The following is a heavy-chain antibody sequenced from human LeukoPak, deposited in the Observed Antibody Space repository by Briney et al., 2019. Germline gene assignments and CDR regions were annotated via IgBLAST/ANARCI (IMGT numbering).Heavy chain of an antibody. D-gene: IGHD3-9*01. CDR2: IVGSGGST. Sequence: GGSLRLSCAASGFTFSNYAMSGVRQAPGKGLEWVSAIVGSGGSTYYADSVKGRFTISRDNPKNTLYLQMNSLRAEDTAVYYCAKWGDYDILTGYYDSDYWGQGTLVTVSS. CDR3: AKWGDYDILTGYYDSDY. J-gene: IGHJ4*02. CDR1: GFTFSNYA. V-gene: IGHV3-23*01.